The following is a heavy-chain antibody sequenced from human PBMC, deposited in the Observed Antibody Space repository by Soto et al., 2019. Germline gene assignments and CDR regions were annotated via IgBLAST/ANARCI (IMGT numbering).Heavy chain of an antibody. CDR2: IYYSGST. Sequence: LSLTCTVSGGSISSSSYYWGWIRQPPGKGLEWIGSIYYSGSTYYNPSLKSRVTTSVDTSKNQFSLKLSSVTAADTAVYYCARYCSGGSCYSTPYYYYYYGMDVWGQGTTVTVSS. D-gene: IGHD2-15*01. V-gene: IGHV4-39*01. J-gene: IGHJ6*02. CDR1: GGSISSSSYY. CDR3: ARYCSGGSCYSTPYYYYYYGMDV.